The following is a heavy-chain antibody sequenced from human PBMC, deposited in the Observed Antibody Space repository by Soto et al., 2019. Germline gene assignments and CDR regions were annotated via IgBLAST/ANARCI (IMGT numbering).Heavy chain of an antibody. Sequence: PGGSLRLSCALSGFTVSSNYMSWVRQAPGKGLEWVSVMYIGGSTYDADSVKGRFTISRDKSKNTVYLQMNSLRAEDTAAYYCATHSSDLPKYYYFGMDVWGQGTTVTVSS. CDR3: ATHSSDLPKYYYFGMDV. V-gene: IGHV3-53*01. J-gene: IGHJ6*02. CDR2: MYIGGST. D-gene: IGHD6-19*01. CDR1: GFTVSSNY.